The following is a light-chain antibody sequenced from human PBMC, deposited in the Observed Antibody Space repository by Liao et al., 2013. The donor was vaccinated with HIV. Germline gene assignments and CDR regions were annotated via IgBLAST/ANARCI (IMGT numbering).Light chain of an antibody. V-gene: IGLV3-21*01. Sequence: SHMLTQPPSLSVAPGGTATITCGGEFIGSKSVNWYRHKPGQAPVMVIFYDRDRPSGIPDRFSGSRSGNTATLSISRAEAGDEADYYCQVWESSSDHVVFGGGTKLTVL. CDR2: YDR. J-gene: IGLJ2*01. CDR1: FIGSKS. CDR3: QVWESSSDHVV.